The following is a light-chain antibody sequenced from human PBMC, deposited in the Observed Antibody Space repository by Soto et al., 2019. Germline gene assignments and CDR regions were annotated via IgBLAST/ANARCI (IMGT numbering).Light chain of an antibody. CDR3: SSYTTSSTLI. J-gene: IGLJ2*01. CDR1: SSDVGGYNY. Sequence: QSALTQPAAVSGSPGQSITISCTGTSSDVGGYNYVSWYKQHPGKAPKLMIYDVSNRPSGVSNRFSGSKAGNTAALTISGLQAEDEADYYCSSYTTSSTLIFGGGTKLTVL. CDR2: DVS. V-gene: IGLV2-14*01.